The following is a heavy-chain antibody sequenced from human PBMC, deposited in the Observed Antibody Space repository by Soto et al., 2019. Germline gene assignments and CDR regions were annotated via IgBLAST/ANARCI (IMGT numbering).Heavy chain of an antibody. D-gene: IGHD4-17*01. CDR1: GFTFSSYG. CDR3: AKDWSSTVTTGFDY. CDR2: ISYDGSNK. J-gene: IGHJ4*02. V-gene: IGHV3-30*18. Sequence: QVQLVESGGGVVQPGRSLRLSCAASGFTFSSYGMHWVRQAPGKGLEWVAVISYDGSNKCYADSVKGRFTISRDNSKNKLYLKMNSLRAEDTAVYYCAKDWSSTVTTGFDYWGQGTLVSVSS.